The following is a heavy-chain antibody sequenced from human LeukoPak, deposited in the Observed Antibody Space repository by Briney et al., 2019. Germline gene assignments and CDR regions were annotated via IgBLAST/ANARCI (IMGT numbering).Heavy chain of an antibody. D-gene: IGHD1-14*01. CDR2: SYSDSNT. V-gene: IGHV3-53*01. CDR1: GFTVSNNY. J-gene: IGHJ3*02. Sequence: GGSLRLSCAASGFTVSNNYMSWVRQAPGKGLEWVSISYSDSNTNYADSVKGRFTISRDTSQNTLSLQMNSLRAKDTAVYYCVRKNRDFNAAFDIWGQGAVVTVSS. CDR3: VRKNRDFNAAFDI.